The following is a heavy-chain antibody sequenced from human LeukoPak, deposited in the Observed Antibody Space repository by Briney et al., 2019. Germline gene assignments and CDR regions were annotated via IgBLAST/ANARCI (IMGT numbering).Heavy chain of an antibody. CDR2: IIPIFGTA. CDR1: GGTFSSYA. Sequence: SVKVSCRASGGTFSSYAISWVRQAPGQGLEWMGGIIPIFGTANYAQKFQGRVTITADESTSTAYMELSSLRSEDTAVYYCARPDYGGNSGRDAFDIWGQGTMVTVSS. V-gene: IGHV1-69*13. D-gene: IGHD4-23*01. J-gene: IGHJ3*02. CDR3: ARPDYGGNSGRDAFDI.